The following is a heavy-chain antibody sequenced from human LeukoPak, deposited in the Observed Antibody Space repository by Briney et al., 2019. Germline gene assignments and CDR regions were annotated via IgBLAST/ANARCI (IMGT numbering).Heavy chain of an antibody. V-gene: IGHV1-69*05. J-gene: IGHJ4*02. CDR3: ARGLRYGSGSYSDY. D-gene: IGHD3-10*01. CDR1: GGTFSSYA. CDR2: IIPIFGTA. Sequence: ASVKVSCKASGGTFSSYAISWVRQAPGQGLEWMGGIIPIFGTANYAQKFQGRVTMTRNTSISTAYMELSSLRSEDTAVYYCARGLRYGSGSYSDYWGQGTLVTVSS.